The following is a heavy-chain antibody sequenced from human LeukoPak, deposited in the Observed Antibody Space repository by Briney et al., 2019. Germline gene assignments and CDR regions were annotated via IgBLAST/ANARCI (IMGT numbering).Heavy chain of an antibody. CDR3: ARHRHSDIRPVPQLANWFDP. CDR1: GGSISSSSYY. D-gene: IGHD6-13*01. CDR2: IYYSGST. J-gene: IGHJ5*02. Sequence: PSETLSLTCTVSGGSISSSSYYWGWIRQPPGKGLEWIGSIYYSGSTYYNPSLKSRVTISVDTSKNQFSLKLSSVTAADTAVYYCARHRHSDIRPVPQLANWFDPWGQGTLVTVSS. V-gene: IGHV4-39*01.